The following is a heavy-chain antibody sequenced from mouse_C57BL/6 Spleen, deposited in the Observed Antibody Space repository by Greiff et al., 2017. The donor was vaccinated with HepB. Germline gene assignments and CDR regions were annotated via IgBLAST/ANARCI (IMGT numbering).Heavy chain of an antibody. Sequence: VQLQQPGAELVKPGASVKLSCKASGYTFTSYWMQWVKQRPGQGLEWIGEIDPSDSYTNYNQKFKGKATLTVDTSSSTAYMQLSSLTSEDSAVYYCARLSSNYVYWGQGTLVTVSA. J-gene: IGHJ3*01. CDR2: IDPSDSYT. V-gene: IGHV1-50*01. CDR1: GYTFTSYW. D-gene: IGHD2-5*01. CDR3: ARLSSNYVY.